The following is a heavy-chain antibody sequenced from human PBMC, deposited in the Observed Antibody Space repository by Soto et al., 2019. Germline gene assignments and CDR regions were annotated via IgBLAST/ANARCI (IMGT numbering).Heavy chain of an antibody. V-gene: IGHV4-39*01. CDR1: GGFISSSGDY. CDR2: IYYSGST. CDR3: ARHRVGDDYDMYHYYGLDV. D-gene: IGHD3-16*01. Sequence: QLQLQESGPGLVKPSETLSLTCTVSGGFISSSGDYWGWIRQPPGKGLEWIGSIYYSGSTYYNPSLKSRVTISVDTSKTQFSMKLRSVTAADTAVYYCARHRVGDDYDMYHYYGLDVWGQGTTVTVSS. J-gene: IGHJ6*02.